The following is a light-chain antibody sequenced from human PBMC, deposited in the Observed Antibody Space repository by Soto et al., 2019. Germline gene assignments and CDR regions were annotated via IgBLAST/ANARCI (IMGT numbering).Light chain of an antibody. CDR1: SSDVGGHNY. CDR2: SVS. J-gene: IGLJ1*01. Sequence: YALTQPRSVFGSPGQAITISCTGTSSDVGGHNYVSWYQQYPGKAPKLLLSSVSKRPSGVPDRFSGSKSGNTASLTISGLQAEDEADYYCCSYAGSYTYVFGTGTKVTVL. V-gene: IGLV2-11*01. CDR3: CSYAGSYTYV.